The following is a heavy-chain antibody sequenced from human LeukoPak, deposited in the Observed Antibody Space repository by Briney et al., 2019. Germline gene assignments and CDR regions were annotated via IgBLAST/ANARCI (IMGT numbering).Heavy chain of an antibody. J-gene: IGHJ4*02. Sequence: QSGGSLRLSCAASGFTFSNYWMTWVRQAPGKGLEWVANINQDGGENYYVDSLKGRFTISRDNAKNSLYLQINSLRAEDTAVYYCAREPQNYGDYRFDYWGQGTLVTVSS. V-gene: IGHV3-7*01. CDR2: INQDGGEN. CDR3: AREPQNYGDYRFDY. CDR1: GFTFSNYW. D-gene: IGHD4-17*01.